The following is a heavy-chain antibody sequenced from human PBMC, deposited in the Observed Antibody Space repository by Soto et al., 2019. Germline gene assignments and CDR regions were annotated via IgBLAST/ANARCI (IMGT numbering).Heavy chain of an antibody. Sequence: SCHGSGYSFTSFWIAWVRQMPGKGLEWMGIIYPGDSDTRYSPSFEGQVTISADKSISTAYLQWSSLQASDTAIYYCARSDLRVSRGPNYYGMDVWGQGTTVTVSS. J-gene: IGHJ6*02. CDR3: ARSDLRVSRGPNYYGMDV. CDR1: GYSFTSFW. CDR2: IYPGDSDT. V-gene: IGHV5-51*01. D-gene: IGHD6-13*01.